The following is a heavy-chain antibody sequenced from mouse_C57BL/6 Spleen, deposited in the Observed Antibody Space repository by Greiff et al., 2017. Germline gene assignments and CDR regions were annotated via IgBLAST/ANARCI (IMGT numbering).Heavy chain of an antibody. J-gene: IGHJ2*01. CDR2: IRSKSNNYAT. CDR3: VRQGGYYAFDY. D-gene: IGHD2-3*01. CDR1: GFSFNTYA. V-gene: IGHV10-1*01. Sequence: EVMLVESGGGLVQPKGSLKLSCAASGFSFNTYAMNWVRQAPGKGLEWVARIRSKSNNYATYYADSVKDRFTISRDDSESMLYLQMNNLKTEDTAMYYCVRQGGYYAFDYWGQGTTLTVSS.